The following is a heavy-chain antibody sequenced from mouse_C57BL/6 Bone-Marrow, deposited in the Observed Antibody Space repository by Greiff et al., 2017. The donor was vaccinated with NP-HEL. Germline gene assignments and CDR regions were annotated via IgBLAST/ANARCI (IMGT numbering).Heavy chain of an antibody. CDR2: IDPADGDT. CDR1: GFNIKDYY. J-gene: IGHJ4*01. CDR3: TTSIYYDYPYYAMDD. D-gene: IGHD2-4*01. Sequence: VQLQQSGAELVRPGASVKLSCTASGFNIKDYYMHWVKQRPEQGLEWIGRIDPADGDTEYAPKFQGKATMTADTSSNTAYLQLSSLTSEDTAVYYCTTSIYYDYPYYAMDDWGQGTSVTVSS. V-gene: IGHV14-1*01.